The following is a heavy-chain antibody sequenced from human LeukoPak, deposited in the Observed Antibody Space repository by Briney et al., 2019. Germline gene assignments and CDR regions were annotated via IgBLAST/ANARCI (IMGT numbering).Heavy chain of an antibody. D-gene: IGHD4-17*01. V-gene: IGHV4-39*01. J-gene: IGHJ2*01. CDR3: ARQEGDGDYVSGNWYFDL. CDR1: GGSISSSSNY. Sequence: SETLSLTCSVSGGSISSSSNYWGWIRQPPGKGLEWIGNIYNRGSTYYNPSLKSRVTISVDTSKNQFSLKLTSVTAADTAVYYCARQEGDGDYVSGNWYFDLWGRGTLVTVSS. CDR2: IYNRGST.